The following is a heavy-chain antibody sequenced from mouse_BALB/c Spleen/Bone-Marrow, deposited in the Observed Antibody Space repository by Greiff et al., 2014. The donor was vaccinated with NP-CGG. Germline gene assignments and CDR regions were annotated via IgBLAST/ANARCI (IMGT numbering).Heavy chain of an antibody. CDR1: GFSLTSYG. CDR2: IWAGGST. D-gene: IGHD2-3*01. Sequence: VHLVESGPGLVAPSQSLSITCTVSGFSLTSYGVHWVRQPPGKGLEWLGVIWAGGSTNYNSALMSRLSISKDNSKSQVFVKMNSRQTDDTAMYYCARVYLWYFDVWGAGTTVTVSS. V-gene: IGHV2-9*02. J-gene: IGHJ1*01. CDR3: ARVYLWYFDV.